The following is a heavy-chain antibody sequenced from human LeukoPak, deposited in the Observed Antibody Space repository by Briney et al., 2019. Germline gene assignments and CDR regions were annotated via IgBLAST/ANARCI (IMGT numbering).Heavy chain of an antibody. Sequence: SKTLSLTCTVSGGSISSYYWSWIRQPPGKGLGWIGYIYTSGSTNYNPSLKSRVTISVDTSKNQFSLKLSSVTAADTAVYYCARGGQDYYYDSSGPIDYWGQGTLVTVSS. CDR3: ARGGQDYYYDSSGPIDY. D-gene: IGHD3-22*01. V-gene: IGHV4-4*09. CDR1: GGSISSYY. J-gene: IGHJ4*02. CDR2: IYTSGST.